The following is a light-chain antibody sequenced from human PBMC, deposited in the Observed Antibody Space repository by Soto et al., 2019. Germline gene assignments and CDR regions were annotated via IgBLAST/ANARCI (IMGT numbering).Light chain of an antibody. CDR1: SSDVGGYNY. CDR3: SSYTSSSTL. Sequence: QSVLTQPASVSGSPGQSITISWTGTSSDVGGYNYVSWYQQHPGKAPKLMIYAVTDRPSGVSSRFSGSKSGNTASLTISGLQAEYEADYYCSSYTSSSTLFGTGTKV. V-gene: IGLV2-14*01. CDR2: AVT. J-gene: IGLJ1*01.